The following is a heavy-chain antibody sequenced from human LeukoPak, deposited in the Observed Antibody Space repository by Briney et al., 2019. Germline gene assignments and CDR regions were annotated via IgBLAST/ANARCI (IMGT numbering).Heavy chain of an antibody. V-gene: IGHV4-39*01. J-gene: IGHJ4*02. CDR2: IYYSGST. Sequence: SETLSLTCTVSGGSFSGYYYTWIRQPPGKGLEWIGSIYYSGSTYYNPSLKSRVTISVDTSKNQFSLKLSSVTAADTAVYYCARHSSGLFDPLDYWGQGTLVTVSS. CDR1: GGSFSGYY. CDR3: ARHSSGLFDPLDY. D-gene: IGHD6-19*01.